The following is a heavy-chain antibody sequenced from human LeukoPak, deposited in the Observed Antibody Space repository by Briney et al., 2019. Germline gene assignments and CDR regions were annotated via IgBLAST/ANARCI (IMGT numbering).Heavy chain of an antibody. CDR2: ISAYNGNT. CDR3: ARVSPTDYYHYGMDV. J-gene: IGHJ6*02. Sequence: GASVKVSCKASGYTFTSYGISWVRQAPGQGLEWMGWISAYNGNTNYAQKLQGRVTMTTDTSTSTAYMELRSLRSDDTAVYYCARVSPTDYYHYGMDVWGQGTTVTVSS. CDR1: GYTFTSYG. V-gene: IGHV1-18*01. D-gene: IGHD4-11*01.